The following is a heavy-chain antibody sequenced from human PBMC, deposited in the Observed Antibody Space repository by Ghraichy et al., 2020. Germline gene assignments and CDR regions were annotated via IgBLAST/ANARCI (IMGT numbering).Heavy chain of an antibody. J-gene: IGHJ4*02. V-gene: IGHV3-23*01. Sequence: GGSLRLSCAASGFTFSSYAMSWVRQAPGKGLEWVSAVSGSGGSTHYADSVKGRFTISRDNFKNTLYLQMNSLRAEDTAVYYCAKDTITFGGVIVPHQHFDYWGQGPLVTVSS. CDR3: AKDTITFGGVIVPHQHFDY. CDR1: GFTFSSYA. CDR2: VSGSGGST. D-gene: IGHD3-16*02.